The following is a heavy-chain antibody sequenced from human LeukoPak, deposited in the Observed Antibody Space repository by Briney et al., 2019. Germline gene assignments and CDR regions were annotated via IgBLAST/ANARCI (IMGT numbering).Heavy chain of an antibody. CDR2: INHSGST. Sequence: SETLSLTCAVYGGSFSGYYWSWIRQPPGKGLEWIGEINHSGSTNYNPSLKSRVTISVDTSKNQFSLKLSSVTAADTAVYYCATYRDCGDYVHYFDYWGQGTLVTVSS. J-gene: IGHJ4*02. CDR3: ATYRDCGDYVHYFDY. D-gene: IGHD4-17*01. V-gene: IGHV4-34*01. CDR1: GGSFSGYY.